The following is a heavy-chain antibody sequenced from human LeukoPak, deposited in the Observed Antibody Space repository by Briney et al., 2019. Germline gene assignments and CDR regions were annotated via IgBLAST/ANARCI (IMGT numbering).Heavy chain of an antibody. CDR2: IIPILGIA. CDR1: GGTFSSYT. J-gene: IGHJ4*02. V-gene: IGHV1-69*04. D-gene: IGHD1-26*01. CDR3: AREMVGLMWGAGLN. Sequence: ASVKVSCKASGGTFSSYTISWVRQAPGQGLEWMGRIIPILGIANYAQKFQGRVTITADKSTSTAYMELSGLSSEDTAVYYCAREMVGLMWGAGLNWGQGTLVTVSS.